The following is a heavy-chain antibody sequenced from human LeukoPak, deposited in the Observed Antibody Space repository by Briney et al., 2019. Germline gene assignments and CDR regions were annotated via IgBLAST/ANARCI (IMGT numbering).Heavy chain of an antibody. CDR3: ARAVRGYCSSTSCYRDYYYGMDI. V-gene: IGHV4-34*01. CDR2: INHSGST. CDR1: GGSFSGYY. J-gene: IGHJ6*04. D-gene: IGHD2-2*02. Sequence: SETLSLTCAVYGGSFSGYYWSWIRQPPGKGLEWIGEINHSGSTNYNPSLKSRVTMSVDTSKNQFSLKLSSVTAADTAVYYCARAVRGYCSSTSCYRDYYYGMDIWGKGTTVTVSS.